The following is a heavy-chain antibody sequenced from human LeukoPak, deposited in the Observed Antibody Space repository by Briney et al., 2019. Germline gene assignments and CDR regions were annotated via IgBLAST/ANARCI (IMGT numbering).Heavy chain of an antibody. CDR3: ARVVSDCSSTSCYAFDI. CDR2: ISSNGGST. D-gene: IGHD2-2*01. Sequence: GASLRLSCAASGFTFSSYAMHWVRQAPRQGLEYVSAISSNGGSTYYANSVKGRFTISRDNSKNTLYPQMGSLRAEDMAVYYCARVVSDCSSTSCYAFDIWGQGTMVTVSS. J-gene: IGHJ3*02. V-gene: IGHV3-64*01. CDR1: GFTFSSYA.